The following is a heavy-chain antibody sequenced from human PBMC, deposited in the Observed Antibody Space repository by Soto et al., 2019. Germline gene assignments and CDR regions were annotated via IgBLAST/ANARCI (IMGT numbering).Heavy chain of an antibody. J-gene: IGHJ4*02. CDR1: GGSISSDDYY. CDR3: ARSNWAKVFDY. V-gene: IGHV4-30-4*01. D-gene: IGHD7-27*01. Sequence: PSETLSLTCTVSGGSISSDDYYWSWIRQPPGKGLEWIGYIYYSGSTYYNPSLKSRVTISVDTSKNQFSLKLSSVTAADTAVYYCARSNWAKVFDYWGQGTLVTVSS. CDR2: IYYSGST.